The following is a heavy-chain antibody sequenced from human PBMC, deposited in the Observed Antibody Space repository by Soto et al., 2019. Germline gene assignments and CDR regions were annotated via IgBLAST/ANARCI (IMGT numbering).Heavy chain of an antibody. Sequence: CKMAGFGFTSYWSGWVRQVPGKGLEWMGIIYPGDSDTRYSPSFQGHVSISADKSITTAYLQWSSLKASDTAMYYCARVKTSSSYRWFDPWGQGTLVTVSS. J-gene: IGHJ5*02. CDR3: ARVKTSSSYRWFDP. CDR2: IYPGDSDT. D-gene: IGHD6-6*01. CDR1: GFGFTSYW. V-gene: IGHV5-51*01.